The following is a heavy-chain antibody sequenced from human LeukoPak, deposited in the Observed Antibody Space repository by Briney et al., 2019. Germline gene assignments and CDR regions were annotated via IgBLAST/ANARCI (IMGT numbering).Heavy chain of an antibody. J-gene: IGHJ4*02. Sequence: PGGSLRLSCAASGFTFSSYGMHWVRQAPGKGLEWVAFIRYDGSNKYYADSVKGRFTISRDNSKNTLYLQMNSLRAEDTAVYYCAKDSAYGDYAGEVDYWGQGTLVTVSS. CDR3: AKDSAYGDYAGEVDY. CDR1: GFTFSSYG. V-gene: IGHV3-30*02. D-gene: IGHD4-17*01. CDR2: IRYDGSNK.